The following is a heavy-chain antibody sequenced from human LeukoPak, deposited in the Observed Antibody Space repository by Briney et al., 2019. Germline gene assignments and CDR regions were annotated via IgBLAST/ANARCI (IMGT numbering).Heavy chain of an antibody. CDR3: ATDIVLMVYAMGFPPNAFDI. CDR1: GFTFSSYA. D-gene: IGHD2-8*01. V-gene: IGHV3-23*01. CDR2: VSGSGGST. Sequence: GGSLRLSCAASGFTFSSYAMSWVRQAPGKGLKWVSAVSGSGGSTYYADSVKGRFSISRDNSKNTLYLQMNSLRAEDTAVYYCATDIVLMVYAMGFPPNAFDIWGQGTMVTVSS. J-gene: IGHJ3*02.